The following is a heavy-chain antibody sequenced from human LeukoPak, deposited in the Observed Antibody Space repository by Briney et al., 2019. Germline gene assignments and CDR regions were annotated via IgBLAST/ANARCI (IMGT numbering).Heavy chain of an antibody. Sequence: GGSLRLSCAASGFTFDDYGMSWVRHAPGKGLEWVSGINWNGGSTGYADSVKGRFTISRDNAKNSLYLQMNSLRAEDTALYYCATLIAASGTLVLEGFRYWGQGTLVTVSS. J-gene: IGHJ4*02. D-gene: IGHD6-13*01. CDR1: GFTFDDYG. CDR2: INWNGGST. CDR3: ATLIAASGTLVLEGFRY. V-gene: IGHV3-20*04.